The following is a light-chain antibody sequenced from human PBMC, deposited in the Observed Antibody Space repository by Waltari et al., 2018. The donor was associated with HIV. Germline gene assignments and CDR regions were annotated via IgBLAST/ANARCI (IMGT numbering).Light chain of an antibody. CDR3: AVLDDTLGGGV. V-gene: IGLV1-47*01. CDR1: TANIGANL. Sequence: QSVLTQPPSASGTPGQQVTISCSGGTANIGANLVFWVQQFPGTAPKLLIYRDNLRHSGVPARFSGSKSGTSASLTISGLRSDDEAHYFCAVLDDTLGGGVFGGGTKLTVL. J-gene: IGLJ2*01. CDR2: RDN.